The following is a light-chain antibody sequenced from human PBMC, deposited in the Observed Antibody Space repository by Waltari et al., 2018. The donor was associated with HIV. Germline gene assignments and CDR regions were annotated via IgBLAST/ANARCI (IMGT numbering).Light chain of an antibody. CDR3: MQALQTPLT. CDR2: LGS. CDR1: QSLLYSNGYNY. Sequence: DIVMTRSPLSLPVTPGEPASISCRSSQSLLYSNGYNYLDWYLQKPGQSPQLLIYLGSNRASGVPDRFSGSGSGTDFTLKISRVEAEDVGVYYCMQALQTPLTFGGGTKVEIK. V-gene: IGKV2-28*01. J-gene: IGKJ4*01.